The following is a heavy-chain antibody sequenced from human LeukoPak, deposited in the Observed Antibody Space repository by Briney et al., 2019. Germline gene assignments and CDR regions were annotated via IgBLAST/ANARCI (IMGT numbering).Heavy chain of an antibody. CDR2: ISWNSGSI. CDR3: AKEDIVG. Sequence: PGRSLRLSCAASGFTFDDYAMHWVRQAPGKDLEWVSGISWNSGSIGCADSVKGRFTISRDNAKNTLYLQMNSLRAEDTAVYYCAKEDIVGGGQGTLVTVSS. V-gene: IGHV3-9*01. CDR1: GFTFDDYA. J-gene: IGHJ4*02. D-gene: IGHD2-15*01.